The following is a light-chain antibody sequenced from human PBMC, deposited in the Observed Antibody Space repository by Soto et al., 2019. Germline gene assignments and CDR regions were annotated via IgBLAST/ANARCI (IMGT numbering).Light chain of an antibody. CDR1: SGHSSNA. CDR2: LNSDGSH. CDR3: QTWGNGIVV. J-gene: IGLJ3*02. Sequence: QSVLTQSPSASASLGASVTVTCTLSSGHSSNAVAWHQQQPEKGPRYLMRLNSDGSHSKGDGIPDRFTGSSSGADRYLTISSLQSEDEADYYCQTWGNGIVVFGGGTKLTVL. V-gene: IGLV4-69*01.